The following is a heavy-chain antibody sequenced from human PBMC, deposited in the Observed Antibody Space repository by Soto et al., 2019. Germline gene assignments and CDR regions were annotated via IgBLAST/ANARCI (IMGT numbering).Heavy chain of an antibody. J-gene: IGHJ5*02. V-gene: IGHV3-23*01. CDR2: ISGSGGST. CDR1: GFTFSSYA. Sequence: PGGSLRLSCAASGFTFSSYAMSWVRQAPGKGLEWVSAISGSGGSTYYADSVKGRFTISRDNSKNTLYLQMNSLRAEDTAVYYCAKGTRGKQWLVLGWFDPWDQGTLVTAPQ. CDR3: AKGTRGKQWLVLGWFDP. D-gene: IGHD6-19*01.